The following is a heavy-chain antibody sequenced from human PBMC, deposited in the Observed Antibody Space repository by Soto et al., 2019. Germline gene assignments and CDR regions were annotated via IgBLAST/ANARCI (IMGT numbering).Heavy chain of an antibody. J-gene: IGHJ6*02. CDR1: GYTFTSYA. D-gene: IGHD3-22*01. Sequence: ASVKVSCKASGYTFTSYAMHWVRQAPGQRLEWMGWINAGNGNTKYAQKFQGRVTMTTDTSASTAYMELRSLRSDDTAVYYCVHYDSSGYYWTPGSYGMDVWGQGTTVTVSS. CDR3: VHYDSSGYYWTPGSYGMDV. V-gene: IGHV1-3*01. CDR2: INAGNGNT.